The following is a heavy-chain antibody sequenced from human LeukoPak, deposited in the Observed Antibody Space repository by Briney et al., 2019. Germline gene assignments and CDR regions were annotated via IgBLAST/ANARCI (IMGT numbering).Heavy chain of an antibody. CDR1: GFTFSTYG. V-gene: IGHV3-21*01. J-gene: IGHJ4*02. CDR2: ISGGSRYI. Sequence: GGSLRLSCAASGFTFSTYGINWVRQAPGKGLEWVSSISGGSRYIYYADSVKGRFTASRDNAKNYVYLQMDSLRAEDKAVYYCARDRDTRASRNFDSWGQGILVTVSS. CDR3: ARDRDTRASRNFDS. D-gene: IGHD2-2*01.